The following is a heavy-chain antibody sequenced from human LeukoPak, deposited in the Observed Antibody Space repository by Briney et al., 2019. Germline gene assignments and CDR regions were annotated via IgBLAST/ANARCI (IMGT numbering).Heavy chain of an antibody. CDR1: GGTFSSYA. D-gene: IGHD2/OR15-2a*01. CDR3: ARDSMIPNWFDP. V-gene: IGHV1-69*13. CDR2: IIPIFGTA. Sequence: SVKASCKASGGTFSSYAISWVRQAPGQGLEWMGGIIPIFGTANYAQKFQGRVTITADESTSTAYMELSSLRSEDTAGYYCARDSMIPNWFDPWGQGTLVTVSS. J-gene: IGHJ5*02.